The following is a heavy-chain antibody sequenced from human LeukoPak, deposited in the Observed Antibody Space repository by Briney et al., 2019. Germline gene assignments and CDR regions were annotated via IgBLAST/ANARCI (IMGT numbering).Heavy chain of an antibody. CDR2: INHSGST. V-gene: IGHV4-34*01. Sequence: SETLSLTCAVYGGSFSGYYWSWIRQPPGKGLEWIGEINHSGSTNYNPSLKSRVTISVDTSKNQFSLKLSSVTAADTAVYYCVRVVERHGWFDPWGQGTLVTVSS. CDR3: VRVVERHGWFDP. D-gene: IGHD2-21*01. J-gene: IGHJ5*02. CDR1: GGSFSGYY.